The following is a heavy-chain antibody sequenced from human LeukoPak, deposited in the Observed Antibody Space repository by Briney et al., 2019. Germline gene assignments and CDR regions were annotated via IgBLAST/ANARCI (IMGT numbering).Heavy chain of an antibody. CDR2: IYYSGTT. J-gene: IGHJ4*02. D-gene: IGHD3-3*01. V-gene: IGHV4-61*01. Sequence: SETLSLTCTVSRGSISSDSISSYYWSWIRQPPGKGLEWIGYIYYSGTTNYNPSLKSRVTISIDTSKNQFSLKLSSVTAADTAVYYCARLRRSTYYDFWSGYYLDYWGQGTLVTVSS. CDR1: RGSISSDSISSYY. CDR3: ARLRRSTYYDFWSGYYLDY.